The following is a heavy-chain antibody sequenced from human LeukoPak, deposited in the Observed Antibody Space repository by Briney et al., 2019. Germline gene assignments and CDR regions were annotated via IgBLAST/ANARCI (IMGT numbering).Heavy chain of an antibody. Sequence: XXEGGSYISSGGGTIYYADSVKGRFTISRENAKNSLYLQMDSLRAEDTAVYYCAREGDWNYVFDYWGQGTQVTVSS. CDR3: AREGDWNYVFDY. CDR2: ISSGGGTI. J-gene: IGHJ4*02. D-gene: IGHD1-7*01. V-gene: IGHV3-11*01.